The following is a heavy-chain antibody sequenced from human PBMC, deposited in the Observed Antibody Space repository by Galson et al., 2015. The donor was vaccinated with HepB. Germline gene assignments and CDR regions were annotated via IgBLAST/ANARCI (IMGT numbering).Heavy chain of an antibody. Sequence: SVKVSCKASGYTFTSYAMHWVRQAPGQRLEWMGWINAGNGNTEYSQKFQGRVTITRDTSASTAYMELSSLRSEDTAVYYCATLLVDYGGNSAFDYWGQGTLVTVSS. V-gene: IGHV1-3*01. D-gene: IGHD4-23*01. CDR2: INAGNGNT. CDR3: ATLLVDYGGNSAFDY. CDR1: GYTFTSYA. J-gene: IGHJ4*02.